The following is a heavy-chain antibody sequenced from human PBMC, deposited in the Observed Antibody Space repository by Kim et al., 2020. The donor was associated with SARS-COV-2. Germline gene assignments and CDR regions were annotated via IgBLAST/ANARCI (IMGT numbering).Heavy chain of an antibody. CDR1: GGSISSGSYY. D-gene: IGHD6-6*01. Sequence: SETLSLTCTVSGGSISSGSYYWSWIRQPAGKGLEWIGRIYTSGSTNYNPSLKSRVTISVDTSKNQFSLKLSSVTAADTAVYYCAREDSSSSAYYYYGMDVCGQGTTVTVSS. CDR3: AREDSSSSAYYYYGMDV. J-gene: IGHJ6*02. V-gene: IGHV4-61*02. CDR2: IYTSGST.